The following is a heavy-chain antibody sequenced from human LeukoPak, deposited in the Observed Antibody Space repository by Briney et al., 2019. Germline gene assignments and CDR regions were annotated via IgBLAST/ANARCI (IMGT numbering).Heavy chain of an antibody. CDR2: IRYDGSNK. D-gene: IGHD2-2*01. CDR1: GFTFSSYG. V-gene: IGHV3-30*02. Sequence: PGGSLRLSCAASGFTFSSYGMHWVRQAPGKGLEWVAFIRYDGSNKYYADSAKGRFTISRDNSKNTLYLQMNSLRAEDTAVYYCAKEAVPAAYRGNWFDPWGQGTLVTVSS. J-gene: IGHJ5*02. CDR3: AKEAVPAAYRGNWFDP.